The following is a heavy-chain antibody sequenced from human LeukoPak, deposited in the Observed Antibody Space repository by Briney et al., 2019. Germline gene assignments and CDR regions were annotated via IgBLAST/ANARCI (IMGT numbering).Heavy chain of an antibody. CDR1: EFTFDDYG. V-gene: IGHV3-20*04. Sequence: GGSLRLSCAASEFTFDDYGLSWVRQAPGKGLEWVSTINWNGGSTGYADSVKGRFTISRDNAKNSLYLQMNSLRAEDTALYYCARVSDISVAAYFDYWGQGTLVTVSS. CDR2: INWNGGST. D-gene: IGHD6-19*01. CDR3: ARVSDISVAAYFDY. J-gene: IGHJ4*02.